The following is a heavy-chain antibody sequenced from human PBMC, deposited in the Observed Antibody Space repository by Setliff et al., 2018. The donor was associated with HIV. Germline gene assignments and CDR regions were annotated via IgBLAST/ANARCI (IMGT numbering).Heavy chain of an antibody. D-gene: IGHD1-1*01. CDR1: GYSFTDYF. CDR3: ARQLSNSFDY. V-gene: IGHV1-2*02. CDR2: ISPHSGGT. J-gene: IGHJ4*02. Sequence: ASVKVSCKASGYSFTDYFIHWVRQAPGRGLEWMGWISPHSGGTRTTRTFRGRVTMTRDTSINTAYMELGGVRSDDTAVYFCARQLSNSFDYWGQGTQVTVSS.